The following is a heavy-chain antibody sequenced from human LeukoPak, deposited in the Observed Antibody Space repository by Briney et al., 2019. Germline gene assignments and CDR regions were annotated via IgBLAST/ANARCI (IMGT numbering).Heavy chain of an antibody. CDR2: IYYSGST. CDR1: GGSISSYY. CDR3: ATEAGLQSRTLDY. J-gene: IGHJ4*02. V-gene: IGHV4-59*01. Sequence: SETLSLTCTVSGGSISSYYWSWIRQPPGKGLEWIGYIYYSGSTNYNPSLKSRVTISVDTSKNQFSLKLSSVTAADTAVYYCATEAGLQSRTLDYWGQGTLVTVSS. D-gene: IGHD4-11*01.